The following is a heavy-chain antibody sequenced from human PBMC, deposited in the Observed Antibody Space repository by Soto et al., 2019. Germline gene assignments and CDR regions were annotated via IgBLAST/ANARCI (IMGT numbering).Heavy chain of an antibody. Sequence: EVQLLESGGGLVQPGGSLRLSCETSGFSFNTYAMTWVRQAPGMGLEWVAVINYSGRTTFHAQSVKGRFTISRDNSRNTMFLQMDSMRAEDTAVYYCVNQRGSGKTYYSSKDVWGLGTTVIVSS. CDR1: GFSFNTYA. CDR3: VNQRGSGKTYYSSKDV. J-gene: IGHJ6*02. V-gene: IGHV3-23*01. D-gene: IGHD3-10*01. CDR2: INYSGRTT.